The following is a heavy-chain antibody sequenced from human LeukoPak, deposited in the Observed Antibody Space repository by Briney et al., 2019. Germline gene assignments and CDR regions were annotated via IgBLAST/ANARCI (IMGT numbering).Heavy chain of an antibody. J-gene: IGHJ5*02. CDR1: GYTFTSYG. CDR2: ISAYNGNT. Sequence: ASVKVSCKASGYTFTSYGISWVRQAPGQGLEWMGWISAYNGNTNYAQKLQGRVTMTTDTSTSTAYMELSSLRSEDTAVYYCARDYVWGSYRYTGALDPWGQGTLVTVSS. V-gene: IGHV1-18*01. CDR3: ARDYVWGSYRYTGALDP. D-gene: IGHD3-16*02.